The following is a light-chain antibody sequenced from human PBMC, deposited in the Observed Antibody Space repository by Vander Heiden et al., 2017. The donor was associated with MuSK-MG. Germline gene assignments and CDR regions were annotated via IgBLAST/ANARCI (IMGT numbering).Light chain of an antibody. CDR2: SAS. Sequence: DIQMTQSPSSLSASVGDRVTITCRASQDISNRLSWYQQRPGKVPNLLIYSASILHSGVPSRFNGSGSGTDFTLTISNLQPEDVAIYYCQKENSVPLTFGGGTKVEIK. CDR1: QDISNR. CDR3: QKENSVPLT. V-gene: IGKV1-27*01. J-gene: IGKJ4*01.